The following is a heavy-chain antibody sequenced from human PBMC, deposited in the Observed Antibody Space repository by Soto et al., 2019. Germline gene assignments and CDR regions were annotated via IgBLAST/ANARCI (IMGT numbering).Heavy chain of an antibody. D-gene: IGHD3-16*02. V-gene: IGHV1-3*01. CDR3: ARGYDCVWGSYRSDAFDI. CDR2: LNAGNSNR. J-gene: IGHJ3*02. Sequence: VQLVQSGAEVKKPGASVKVSCKASGYTFTNNAIHWVRQAPGQRLEWLGWLNAGNSNREYSQKFQGRIIMTKDTSASTAYMEWSSLISEDTAVYYCARGYDCVWGSYRSDAFDIWGQGTMVTVSS. CDR1: GYTFTNNA.